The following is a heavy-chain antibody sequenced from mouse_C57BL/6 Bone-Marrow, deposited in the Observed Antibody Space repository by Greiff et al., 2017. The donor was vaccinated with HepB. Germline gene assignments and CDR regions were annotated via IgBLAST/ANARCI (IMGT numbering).Heavy chain of an antibody. V-gene: IGHV7-1*01. CDR1: GFTFSDFY. Sequence: EVKLMESGGGLVQSGRSLRLSCATSGFTFSDFYMEWVRQAPGKGLEWIAASRNKANDYTTEYSASVKGRFIVSRDTSQSILYLQMNALRAEDTAIYYCARDDFDVWGTGTTVTVSS. J-gene: IGHJ1*03. CDR2: SRNKANDYTT. CDR3: ARDDFDV.